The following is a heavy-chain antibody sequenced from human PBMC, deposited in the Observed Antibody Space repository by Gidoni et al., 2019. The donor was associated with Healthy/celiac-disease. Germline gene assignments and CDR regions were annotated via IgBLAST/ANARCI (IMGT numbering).Heavy chain of an antibody. CDR3: ARVHNWNDFYYYYMDV. CDR1: GFTFSSYW. CDR2: INSDGSST. Sequence: EVQLVESGGGLVQPGGSLRLSCAASGFTFSSYWMHWVRQAPGKGLVWVSRINSDGSSTSYADSVKGRFTISRDNAKNTLYLQMNSLRAEDTAVYYCARVHNWNDFYYYYMDVWGKGTTVTVSS. V-gene: IGHV3-74*01. J-gene: IGHJ6*03. D-gene: IGHD1-20*01.